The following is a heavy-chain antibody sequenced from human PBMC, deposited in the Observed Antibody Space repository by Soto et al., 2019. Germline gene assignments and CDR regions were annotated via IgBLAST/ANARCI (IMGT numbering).Heavy chain of an antibody. Sequence: QVQLVQSGAEVKKPGSSVKVSCKASGGTFSSYAISWVRQVPGQGLEWMGGIIPIFGTANYAQKFQGRVKVTAVESTSTAYMEVRRLRVEHWRVYYCAIERRSKTDPFDIRGQGPIVTVSS. CDR3: AIERRSKTDPFDI. CDR1: GGTFSSYA. V-gene: IGHV1-69*01. J-gene: IGHJ3*02. CDR2: IIPIFGTA.